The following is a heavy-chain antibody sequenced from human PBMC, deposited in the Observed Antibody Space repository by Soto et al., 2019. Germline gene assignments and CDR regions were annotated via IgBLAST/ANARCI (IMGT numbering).Heavy chain of an antibody. CDR2: ISGSGDTT. J-gene: IGHJ3*01. CDR1: GFPFSTYA. D-gene: IGHD6-19*01. Sequence: GGSLRLSCAASGFPFSTYAMSWVRQAPGKGLEWVSLISGSGDTTYYADSVKGRFTISRDNAKNTLYLQMNSLRAEDTAAYYCAKDMLQWLVVGHDAFDLWGQGTMVTRLL. V-gene: IGHV3-23*01. CDR3: AKDMLQWLVVGHDAFDL.